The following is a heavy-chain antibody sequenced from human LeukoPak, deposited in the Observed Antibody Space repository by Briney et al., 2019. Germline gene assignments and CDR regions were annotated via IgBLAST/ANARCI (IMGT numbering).Heavy chain of an antibody. J-gene: IGHJ6*02. CDR2: INHSGST. CDR3: ARIGRDDYYYYGMDV. Sequence: SETLSLTCAVYGGSLSGYYWSWICQPPGKGLEWIGEINHSGSTNYNPSLKSRVTISVDTSKNQFSLKLSSVTAADTAVYYCARIGRDDYYYYGMDVWGQGTTATVSS. CDR1: GGSLSGYY. V-gene: IGHV4-34*01.